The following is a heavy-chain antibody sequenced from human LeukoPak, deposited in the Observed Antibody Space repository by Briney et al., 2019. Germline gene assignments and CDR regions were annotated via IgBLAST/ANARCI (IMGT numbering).Heavy chain of an antibody. CDR3: ARDRGYSYGNDFDY. CDR2: INPNSGGT. Sequence: ASVKVSCKASGYTFTGYYIHWVRQAPGQGLEWMGWINPNSGGTNYAQKFQGRVTMTRDTSISTAYMELSRLRSDDTAVYYCARDRGYSYGNDFDYWGQGTLVTVSS. CDR1: GYTFTGYY. D-gene: IGHD5-18*01. J-gene: IGHJ4*02. V-gene: IGHV1-2*02.